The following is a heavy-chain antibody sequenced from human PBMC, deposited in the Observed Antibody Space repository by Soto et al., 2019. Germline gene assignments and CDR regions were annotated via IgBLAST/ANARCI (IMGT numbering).Heavy chain of an antibody. J-gene: IGHJ6*02. D-gene: IGHD6-13*01. CDR3: ARVPKYSSSEGMDV. Sequence: QVQLVQSGAEVKKPGASVKVSCKASGYTFTGYYMDWVRQVPGQGREWMGGINPNSGGTNYAQKFQGWVTMTRDTSISTAYMELSRLRSDDTAVYYCARVPKYSSSEGMDVWGQGTTVTVSS. V-gene: IGHV1-2*04. CDR1: GYTFTGYY. CDR2: INPNSGGT.